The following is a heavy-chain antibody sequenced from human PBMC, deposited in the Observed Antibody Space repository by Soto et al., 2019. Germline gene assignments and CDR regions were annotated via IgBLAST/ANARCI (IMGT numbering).Heavy chain of an antibody. D-gene: IGHD4-17*01. Sequence: GASVKVSCKASGYTFKSYQIYWVRQAPGQRLECMGWINISNGHTEYSRNSQGRVTMTRDTSASTAYMELSSLRSEDTAVYYCARDTDLTLVTTLDYWGQGTPVTSPQ. CDR2: INISNGHT. V-gene: IGHV1-3*04. CDR3: ARDTDLTLVTTLDY. CDR1: GYTFKSYQ. J-gene: IGHJ4*02.